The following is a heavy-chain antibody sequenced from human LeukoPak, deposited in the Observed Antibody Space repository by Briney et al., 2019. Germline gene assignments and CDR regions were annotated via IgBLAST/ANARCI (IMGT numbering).Heavy chain of an antibody. Sequence: GASVKVSCKASGYTFARYDINWGRQATGQGLEWMGRMNPNSGNTGYAQKFQGRVTMTRNTSISTAYMELSSLRSEDTAVYYCARGPEWTYYYYYYMDVWGKGTTVTVSS. CDR1: GYTFARYD. D-gene: IGHD3-3*01. CDR3: ARGPEWTYYYYYYMDV. V-gene: IGHV1-8*01. J-gene: IGHJ6*03. CDR2: MNPNSGNT.